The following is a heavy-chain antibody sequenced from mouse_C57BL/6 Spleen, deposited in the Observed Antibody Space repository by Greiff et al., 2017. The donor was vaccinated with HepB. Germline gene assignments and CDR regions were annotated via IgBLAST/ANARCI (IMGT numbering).Heavy chain of an antibody. CDR3: TRSYYDYDKGFAY. J-gene: IGHJ3*01. CDR2: IRNKANNHAT. Sequence: EVKLVESGGGLVQPGGSMKLSCAASGFTFSDAWMDWVRQSPEKGLEWVAEIRNKANNHATYYAESVKGRLTISRDDSKSSVYLQMNSLRAEDTGIYYCTRSYYDYDKGFAYWGQGTLVTVSA. D-gene: IGHD2-4*01. CDR1: GFTFSDAW. V-gene: IGHV6-6*01.